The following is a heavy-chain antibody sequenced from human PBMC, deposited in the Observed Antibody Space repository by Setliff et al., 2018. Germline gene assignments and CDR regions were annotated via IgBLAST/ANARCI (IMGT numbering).Heavy chain of an antibody. CDR1: GFTFSDYY. Sequence: PGESLKISCAASGFTFSDYYMSWIRQAPGKGLEWVSYISSSDSTIYYADSVKGRFTISRDNAKNSLYLQMNSLRAEDTAVYYCARDAPGEYDFWSGYSRRPWFDPWGQGTLVTVSS. D-gene: IGHD3-3*01. J-gene: IGHJ5*02. V-gene: IGHV3-11*04. CDR3: ARDAPGEYDFWSGYSRRPWFDP. CDR2: ISSSDSTI.